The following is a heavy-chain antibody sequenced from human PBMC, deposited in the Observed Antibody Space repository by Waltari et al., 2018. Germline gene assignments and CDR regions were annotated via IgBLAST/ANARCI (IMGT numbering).Heavy chain of an antibody. D-gene: IGHD4-17*01. V-gene: IGHV3-30-3*01. Sequence: QMQLMESGGGVVQGGRSLRLSCAASGFTFSFYTMHCVRQAPGKGLEWVALISYDGTKTCYADSVKGRFTISRDNSKNTLYLQMNTLRDEDTAVYYCARVGTVTQMYYYYGLDVWGQGTTVSVS. CDR2: ISYDGTKT. CDR3: ARVGTVTQMYYYYGLDV. CDR1: GFTFSFYT. J-gene: IGHJ6*02.